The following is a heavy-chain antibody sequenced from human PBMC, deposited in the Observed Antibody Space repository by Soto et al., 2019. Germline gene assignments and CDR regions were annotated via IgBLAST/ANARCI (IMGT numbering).Heavy chain of an antibody. CDR2: VYSSGTT. CDR3: ARDIGSFAYGEGY. Sequence: SETLSLTCSASGCSINSYWWSWIRQPAGKGLEWIGRVYSSGTTDYNPSLNSRATMSVETSKNQFSLKLSSVTAADTAVYYCARDIGSFAYGEGYWGQGIQVTVSS. V-gene: IGHV4-4*07. D-gene: IGHD3-10*01. J-gene: IGHJ4*02. CDR1: GCSINSYW.